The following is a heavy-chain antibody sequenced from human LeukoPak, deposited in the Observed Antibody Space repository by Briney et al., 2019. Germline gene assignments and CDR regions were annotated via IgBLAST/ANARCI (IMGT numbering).Heavy chain of an antibody. J-gene: IGHJ4*02. CDR3: ASTPSVWFVVHGSN. V-gene: IGHV3-21*01. CDR2: ISSSSSYI. Sequence: PGGSLRLSCAASGFTFSSYRMNWVRQAPGKGLEWVSSISSSSSYIYYADSVKGRLTISRDNAKNSLYLQMNSLRAEDTAVYYCASTPSVWFVVHGSNWGQGTLVTVSS. CDR1: GFTFSSYR. D-gene: IGHD3-10*01.